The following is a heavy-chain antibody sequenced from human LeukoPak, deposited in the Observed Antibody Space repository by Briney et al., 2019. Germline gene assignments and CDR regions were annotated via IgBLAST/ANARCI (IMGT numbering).Heavy chain of an antibody. J-gene: IGHJ3*02. CDR3: ARDSRYYYDSGGENALDI. V-gene: IGHV4-59*01. CDR1: GGSISSYY. D-gene: IGHD3-22*01. Sequence: ETLSLTCTVSGGSISSYYWNWIRQPPGKGREWIGYVYYSGSPNYNPSLKSRVTISVDTSKNQLSLKLSSVTAADTAMYYCARDSRYYYDSGGENALDIWGQGTMVTVSS. CDR2: VYYSGSP.